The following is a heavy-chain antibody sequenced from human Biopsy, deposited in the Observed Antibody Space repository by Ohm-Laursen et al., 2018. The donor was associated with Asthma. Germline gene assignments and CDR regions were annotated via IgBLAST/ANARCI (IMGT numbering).Heavy chain of an antibody. J-gene: IGHJ4*02. D-gene: IGHD2-2*01. CDR3: AKYSVFCYRGGNDY. CDR2: ISGSGRSA. CDR1: GFNFTTYA. V-gene: IGHV3-23*01. Sequence: GSLRLSCAASGFNFTTYAIAWIRQAPGRGLEWISAISGSGRSAYYADSVKGQFTISRDNAKNTVYLQMNSLRAEDSAIYYCAKYSVFCYRGGNDYWGQGIVVTVSS.